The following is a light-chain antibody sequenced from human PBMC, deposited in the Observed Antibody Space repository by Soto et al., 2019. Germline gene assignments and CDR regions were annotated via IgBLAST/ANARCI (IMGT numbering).Light chain of an antibody. J-gene: IGKJ4*01. CDR2: GTS. Sequence: EIVMTQSPATLSVSPGERATLSCRASQSVDINLAWYQQKPGQAPRLLIFGTSTRATGIPARFSGSGSGTDFTLASSSLQSEDFGVYFCQQYDKWPLTFGGGNKVEIK. CDR3: QQYDKWPLT. CDR1: QSVDIN. V-gene: IGKV3D-15*01.